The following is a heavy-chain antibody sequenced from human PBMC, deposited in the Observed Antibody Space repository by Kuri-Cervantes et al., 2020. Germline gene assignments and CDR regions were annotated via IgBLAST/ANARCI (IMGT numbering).Heavy chain of an antibody. CDR3: ARDAFVVVPAAMGSYFDY. J-gene: IGHJ4*02. D-gene: IGHD2-2*01. V-gene: IGHV3-30-3*01. CDR1: GFTFSSYA. Sequence: LSLTCAASGFTFSSYAMHWVRQAPGKGLEWVAVISYDGSNKYYADSVKGRFTISRDNSKNTLYLQMNSLRAEDTAVYYCARDAFVVVPAAMGSYFDYWGQGTLVTVSS. CDR2: ISYDGSNK.